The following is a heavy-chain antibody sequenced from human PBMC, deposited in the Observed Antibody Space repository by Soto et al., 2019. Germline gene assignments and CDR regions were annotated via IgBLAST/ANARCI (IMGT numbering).Heavy chain of an antibody. J-gene: IGHJ6*02. D-gene: IGHD2-15*01. V-gene: IGHV3-21*01. Sequence: LRLSCATSGFTFSSYSMNWVRQAPGMGLEWVSSISSSSRYIYYADSVRGRFTISRDNAKNSLYLQINSLRAEDTAVYYCARDRLVAATSAPPYCYYGMDVWGQGTTVTVSS. CDR3: ARDRLVAATSAPPYCYYGMDV. CDR1: GFTFSSYS. CDR2: ISSSSRYI.